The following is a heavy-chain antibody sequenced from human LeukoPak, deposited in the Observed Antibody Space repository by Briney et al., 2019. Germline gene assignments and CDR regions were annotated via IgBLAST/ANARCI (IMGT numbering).Heavy chain of an antibody. Sequence: SGGSLRLSCAASEFTFSSYGMHWVRQAPGKGLEWVAFIRYDGSNKYYADSVRGRFTISRDNSKNTLYLQMNSLRAEDTAVYYCAKIRFGYSSSWYDYWGQGTLVTVSS. CDR3: AKIRFGYSSSWYDY. CDR1: EFTFSSYG. CDR2: IRYDGSNK. D-gene: IGHD6-13*01. V-gene: IGHV3-30*02. J-gene: IGHJ4*02.